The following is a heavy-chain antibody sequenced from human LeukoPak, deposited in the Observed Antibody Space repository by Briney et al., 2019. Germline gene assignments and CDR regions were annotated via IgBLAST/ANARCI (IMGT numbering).Heavy chain of an antibody. Sequence: SETLSLTCTVSGGSFRSSDYYWGWIRQPPGKGLEWIGSIHSVGSTNYNPSLKSRVTMSIDTSRNQFSLTLSAVTAADSAVYYCARRMADYYDTSGNHYPINYFDYWGQGTPVTVSS. CDR3: ARRMADYYDTSGNHYPINYFDY. CDR2: IHSVGST. J-gene: IGHJ4*02. V-gene: IGHV4-39*01. CDR1: GGSFRSSDYY. D-gene: IGHD3-22*01.